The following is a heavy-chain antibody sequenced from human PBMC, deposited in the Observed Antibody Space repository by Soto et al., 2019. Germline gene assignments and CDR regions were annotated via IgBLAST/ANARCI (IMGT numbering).Heavy chain of an antibody. CDR1: GFTFSDYY. CDR2: ISTSGRNI. V-gene: IGHV3-11*04. Sequence: GGSLRLSCTTSGFTFSDYYMTWIRQAPGRGLVWVSCISTSGRNINYADSVKGRFTISRDNAKNTLYLQMDSLTAEYTAVYYCARGPSGWFGYDYWGQGTLVTVPS. J-gene: IGHJ4*02. CDR3: ARGPSGWFGYDY. D-gene: IGHD6-19*01.